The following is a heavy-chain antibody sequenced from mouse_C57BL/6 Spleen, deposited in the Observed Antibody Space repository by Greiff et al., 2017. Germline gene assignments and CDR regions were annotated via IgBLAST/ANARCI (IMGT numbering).Heavy chain of an antibody. CDR2: INPNYGTT. CDR1: GYSFTDYY. V-gene: IGHV1-39*01. CDR3: ARGDDGNHYAMDY. Sequence: VQLQQSGPELVKPGASVKISCKASGYSFTDYYMNWVKQSNGQGLEWIGVINPNYGTTSYNQKFKGKATLTVDQSSSTAYMQLNSLTSEDSAVYYCARGDDGNHYAMDYWGQGTSVTVSS. D-gene: IGHD2-1*01. J-gene: IGHJ4*01.